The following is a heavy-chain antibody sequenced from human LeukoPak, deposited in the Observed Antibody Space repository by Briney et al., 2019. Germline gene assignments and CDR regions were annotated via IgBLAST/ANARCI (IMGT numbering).Heavy chain of an antibody. J-gene: IGHJ4*02. D-gene: IGHD3-3*01. Sequence: ASAKVSCKASGYTFTGYYMHWVRQAPGQGLEWMGWINPNSGGTNYAQRFQGRVTMTRDTSISTAYMELSRLRSDDTAVYYCAKAPVLRFLEWLSSYYFDYWGQGTLVTVSS. CDR2: INPNSGGT. CDR1: GYTFTGYY. CDR3: AKAPVLRFLEWLSSYYFDY. V-gene: IGHV1-2*02.